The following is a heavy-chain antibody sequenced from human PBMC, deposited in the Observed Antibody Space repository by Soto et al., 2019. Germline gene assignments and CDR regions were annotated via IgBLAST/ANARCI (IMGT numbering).Heavy chain of an antibody. CDR1: GYTFTSYG. CDR3: ARRGLGIPVLSYYYGMDV. V-gene: IGHV1-18*04. CDR2: ISAYNGNT. Sequence: QVQLVQSGAEVKKPGASVKVSCKASGYTFTSYGISWVRQAPGQGLEWMGWISAYNGNTNYAQKLQGRVTMTTDTATSTGYMELRSRRSDDTAVYYCARRGLGIPVLSYYYGMDVWGQGTTVTVSS. D-gene: IGHD3-16*01. J-gene: IGHJ6*02.